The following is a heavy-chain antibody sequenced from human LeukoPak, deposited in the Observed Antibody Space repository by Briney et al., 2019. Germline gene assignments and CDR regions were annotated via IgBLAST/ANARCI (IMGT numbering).Heavy chain of an antibody. CDR3: VKPAYCGGDCPFDY. D-gene: IGHD2-21*02. V-gene: IGHV3-64D*09. Sequence: GGSLRLSCSASGSTFSTYVMHSVRQAPGKGLEYVSGIDNNGGSTYHADSVKGRFTISRDNSKNTLYLQMSSLRAEDTAVYYCVKPAYCGGDCPFDYWGQGTLVTVPS. J-gene: IGHJ4*02. CDR1: GSTFSTYV. CDR2: IDNNGGST.